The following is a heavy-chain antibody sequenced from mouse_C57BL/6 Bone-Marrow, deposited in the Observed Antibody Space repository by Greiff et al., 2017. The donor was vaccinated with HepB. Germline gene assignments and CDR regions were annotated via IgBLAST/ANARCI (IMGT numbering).Heavy chain of an antibody. Sequence: EVKLQESGPELVKPGASVKISCKAFGYSFTDYNMNWVKQSNGKSLEWIGVINPNYGTTSYNQKFKGKATLTVDQSSSTAYMQLNSLTSEDSAVYYCAFITTVVGVDYWGQGTTLTVSS. CDR3: AFITTVVGVDY. CDR2: INPNYGTT. D-gene: IGHD1-1*01. J-gene: IGHJ2*01. CDR1: GYSFTDYN. V-gene: IGHV1-39*01.